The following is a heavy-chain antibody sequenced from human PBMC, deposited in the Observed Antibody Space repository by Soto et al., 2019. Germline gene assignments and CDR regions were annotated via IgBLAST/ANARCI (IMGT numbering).Heavy chain of an antibody. V-gene: IGHV1-18*04. Sequence: GASVKVSCKASGFTFTSYGISWVRQAPGRGLEWMAWISIYNDNTKYAQKFQGRITMPTDTSTSTAYMELRSLRSDDTAVYYCARETYYFGSGAYDDGMDVWGEGTTVPVSS. D-gene: IGHD3-10*01. J-gene: IGHJ6*04. CDR1: GFTFTSYG. CDR2: ISIYNDNT. CDR3: ARETYYFGSGAYDDGMDV.